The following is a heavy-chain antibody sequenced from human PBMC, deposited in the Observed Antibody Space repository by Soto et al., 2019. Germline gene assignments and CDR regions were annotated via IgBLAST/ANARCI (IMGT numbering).Heavy chain of an antibody. D-gene: IGHD5-18*01. J-gene: IGHJ4*02. CDR2: IYYSGST. Sequence: SETLSLTCTVSGGSISSSSYYWGWIRQPPGKGLEWIGSIYYSGSTVYNPSFKSRVTISVHTSKNQFSLKLSSVTAADTAVYYCARGGYSYGAQYYFDYWGQGTLVTVSS. CDR1: GGSISSSSYY. CDR3: ARGGYSYGAQYYFDY. V-gene: IGHV4-39*07.